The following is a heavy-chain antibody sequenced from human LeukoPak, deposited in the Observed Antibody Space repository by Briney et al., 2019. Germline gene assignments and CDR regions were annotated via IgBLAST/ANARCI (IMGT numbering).Heavy chain of an antibody. J-gene: IGHJ6*02. Sequence: PSETLSLTCTVSGGSISSSNYNWGWIRQPPGKGLEWVGSIYYSGSTYYNPSLKSRVTISVDTSKNQFSLKLSSVTAADTAVYYCARAQVDYNNGPGSQGYYSYGMDVWGQGTTVTVSS. D-gene: IGHD4-11*01. V-gene: IGHV4-39*01. CDR2: IYYSGST. CDR3: ARAQVDYNNGPGSQGYYSYGMDV. CDR1: GGSISSSNYN.